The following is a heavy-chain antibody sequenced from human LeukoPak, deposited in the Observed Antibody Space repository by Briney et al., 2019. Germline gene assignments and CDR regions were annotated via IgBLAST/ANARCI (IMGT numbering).Heavy chain of an antibody. CDR2: INQDGSEK. CDR1: GFTFSSYA. CDR3: ARDGLGTYYYDSSGYFFDY. Sequence: GGSLRLSCAASGFTFSSYAMSWVRQAPGKGLEWVANINQDGSEKYHVDSVKGRFTISRDNAKNSLYLQMNSLRAEDTAVYYCARDGLGTYYYDSSGYFFDYWGQGTLVTVSS. J-gene: IGHJ4*02. V-gene: IGHV3-7*01. D-gene: IGHD3-22*01.